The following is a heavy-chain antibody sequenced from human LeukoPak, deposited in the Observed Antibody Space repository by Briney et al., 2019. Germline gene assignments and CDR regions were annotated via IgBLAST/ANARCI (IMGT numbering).Heavy chain of an antibody. CDR1: GFTFSNYW. CDR2: IKPDGSEK. D-gene: IGHD3-10*01. CDR3: AKDDAWLRFGE. V-gene: IGHV3-7*03. J-gene: IGHJ4*02. Sequence: GGSLRLSCAVSGFTFSNYWMSWVRQAPGKGLEWVANIKPDGSEKNYVDSVKGRFTISRDNAKNSLYLQMNSLRAEDAAVYYCAKDDAWLRFGEWSQGTLVTVSS.